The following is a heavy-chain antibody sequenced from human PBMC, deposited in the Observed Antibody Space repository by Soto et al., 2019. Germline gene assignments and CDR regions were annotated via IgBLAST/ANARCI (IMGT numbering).Heavy chain of an antibody. D-gene: IGHD3-3*02. CDR1: GGSISSGGYS. CDR3: AREGVPEGIRAFDS. CDR2: IYHSGST. J-gene: IGHJ4*02. Sequence: SETLSLTCAVSGGSISSGGYSWSWIRQPPGKGLEWIGYIYHSGSTYYNPSLKSRVTISVDRSKNQFSLKLSSVTAADTAVYYCAREGVPEGIRAFDSWGQGTLVTVSS. V-gene: IGHV4-30-2*01.